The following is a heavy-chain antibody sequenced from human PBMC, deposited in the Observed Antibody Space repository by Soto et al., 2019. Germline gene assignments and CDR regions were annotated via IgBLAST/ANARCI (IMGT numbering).Heavy chain of an antibody. J-gene: IGHJ6*02. CDR3: ARARFSSSWFPGTSYYYYGMDV. CDR1: GFTFSSYD. D-gene: IGHD6-13*01. CDR2: IGTAGDT. V-gene: IGHV3-13*01. Sequence: GGSLRLSCAASGFTFSSYDMHWVRQATGKGLEWVSAIGTAGDTYYPGSVKGRFTISRENAKSSLYLQMNSLRAGDTAVYYCARARFSSSWFPGTSYYYYGMDVWGQGTTVTVSS.